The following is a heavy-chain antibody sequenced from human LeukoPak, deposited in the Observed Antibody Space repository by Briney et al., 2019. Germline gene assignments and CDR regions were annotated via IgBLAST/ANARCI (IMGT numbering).Heavy chain of an antibody. CDR3: AKRLGGSGLTPFDI. Sequence: GGSLRLSCAASGFTFSSYAMSWVRQAPGKGLEWVPAISGSGGSTYYADSVKGRFTVSRDNSKNTLYLQMNSLRAEDTAVYSCAKRLGGSGLTPFDIWGQGTMVTVSS. V-gene: IGHV3-23*01. CDR2: ISGSGGST. D-gene: IGHD3-10*01. J-gene: IGHJ3*02. CDR1: GFTFSSYA.